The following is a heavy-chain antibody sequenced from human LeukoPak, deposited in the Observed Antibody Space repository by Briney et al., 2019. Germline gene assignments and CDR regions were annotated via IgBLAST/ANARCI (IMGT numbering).Heavy chain of an antibody. Sequence: SVKVSCKASGGTFSSYAISWVRQAPGQGLEWMGGIIPIFGTANYAQKFQGRVTITADESTSTAYMELSSLRSEDTAVYYCAADRDSSGWKPWLRSNYWGQGTLVTVSS. CDR1: GGTFSSYA. V-gene: IGHV1-69*13. D-gene: IGHD6-19*01. CDR2: IIPIFGTA. J-gene: IGHJ4*02. CDR3: AADRDSSGWKPWLRSNY.